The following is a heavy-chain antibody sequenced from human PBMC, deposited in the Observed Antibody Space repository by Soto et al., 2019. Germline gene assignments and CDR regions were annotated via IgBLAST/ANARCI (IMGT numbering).Heavy chain of an antibody. CDR3: ARARGVVIRAVPNGYFDR. Sequence: QITLKESGPTLVKPTQTLTLTCTFSGFSLTTTEVGVGWIRQPPGKALEWLALIYWKDDKRYSPSLKSRLTITKDTSKNQVVLTMTNMDPVDTATYYCARARGVVIRAVPNGYFDRWGRGTLVTVSS. CDR1: GFSLTTTEVG. CDR2: IYWKDDK. D-gene: IGHD3-3*01. J-gene: IGHJ2*01. V-gene: IGHV2-5*01.